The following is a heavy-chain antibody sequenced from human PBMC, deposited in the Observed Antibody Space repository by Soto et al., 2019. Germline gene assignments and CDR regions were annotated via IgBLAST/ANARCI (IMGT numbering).Heavy chain of an antibody. Sequence: QVQLVQSGAEVKKPGSSVKVSCKASGGTFSSYTISWVRQAPGQGLEWMGRIIPILGIANYAQKFQGRVTISAAKSTSTAYMELRSLRSADTAVYYCATYSSGCSRASPLDYWGQGTLDTVSS. CDR1: GGTFSSYT. V-gene: IGHV1-69*02. J-gene: IGHJ4*02. CDR2: IIPILGIA. CDR3: ATYSSGCSRASPLDY. D-gene: IGHD6-19*01.